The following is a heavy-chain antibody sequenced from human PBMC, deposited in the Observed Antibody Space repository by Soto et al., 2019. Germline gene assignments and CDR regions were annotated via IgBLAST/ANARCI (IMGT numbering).Heavy chain of an antibody. Sequence: PSETLSLTCTVSGGSISSGGYYWSWIRQHPGKGLEWIGYIYYSGSTYYNPSLKSRVTISVDTSKNQFSLKLSSVTAADTAVYYCARDWEPSYYDIWRRFDPWGQGTLVTVSS. D-gene: IGHD3-9*01. CDR3: ARDWEPSYYDIWRRFDP. CDR2: IYYSGST. CDR1: GGSISSGGYY. J-gene: IGHJ5*02. V-gene: IGHV4-31*03.